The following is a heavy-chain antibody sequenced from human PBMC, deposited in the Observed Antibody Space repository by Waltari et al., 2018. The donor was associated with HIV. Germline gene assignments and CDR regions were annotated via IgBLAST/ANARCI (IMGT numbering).Heavy chain of an antibody. CDR3: ARRAGDFWRGYYSFDY. J-gene: IGHJ4*02. CDR2: IYWDDDK. Sequence: QITLKESGPMLVKPTQTLTLTCTFSGFSLSANGVGVGWIRQPPGKALEWLAIIYWDDDKRYNPSLKNRLTITKDTSKNQVVLTMTNVDPVDTATYYCARRAGDFWRGYYSFDYWGQGTLVTVSS. D-gene: IGHD3-3*01. CDR1: GFSLSANGVG. V-gene: IGHV2-5*02.